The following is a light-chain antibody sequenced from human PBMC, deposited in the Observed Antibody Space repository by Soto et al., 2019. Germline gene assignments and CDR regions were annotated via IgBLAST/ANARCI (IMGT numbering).Light chain of an antibody. CDR1: QSVDRY. CDR3: KQYGSSPRT. J-gene: IGKJ1*01. CDR2: GAS. V-gene: IGKV3-20*01. Sequence: ILLTQSPVTLSLSQGERATLSCRASQSVDRYLAWYQQKPGQAPRLLIYGASTRATGIPDRFSGGGSGTDSTLTISRLEPEDFAVYYCKQYGSSPRTFGQGTKADIK.